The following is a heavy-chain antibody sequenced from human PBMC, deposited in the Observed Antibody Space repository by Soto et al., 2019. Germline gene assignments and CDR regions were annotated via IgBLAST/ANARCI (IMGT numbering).Heavy chain of an antibody. CDR1: GYTFTSYY. Sequence: ASVKVSCKASGYTFTSYYMHWVRQAPGQRLEWMGWINAGNGNTKYSQKFQGRVTITRDTSTSTAYMELSSLRSEDTAVYYCARGDGYYYFDYWGQGTLVTVSS. V-gene: IGHV1-3*01. J-gene: IGHJ4*02. D-gene: IGHD3-22*01. CDR3: ARGDGYYYFDY. CDR2: INAGNGNT.